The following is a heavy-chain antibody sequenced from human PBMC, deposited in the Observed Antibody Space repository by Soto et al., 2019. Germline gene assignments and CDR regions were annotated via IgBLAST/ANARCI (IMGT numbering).Heavy chain of an antibody. CDR1: GYTFTSYG. V-gene: IGHV1-3*01. CDR2: INAANGDT. Sequence: QVQLVQSGTEVKKPGASVKVSCKASGYTFTSYGIHWVRQAPGQRLEWMGWINAANGDTKYSPKYQGRVPSTSDTSASTAYMELSSLRSEDTAVYYCVRRHVSATGSDWFDPWGQGTLVTVSS. CDR3: VRRHVSATGSDWFDP. J-gene: IGHJ5*02. D-gene: IGHD6-13*01.